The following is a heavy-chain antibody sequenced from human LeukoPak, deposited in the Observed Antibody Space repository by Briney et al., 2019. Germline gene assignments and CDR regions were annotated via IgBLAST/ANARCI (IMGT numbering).Heavy chain of an antibody. CDR2: INPNSGGT. J-gene: IGHJ4*02. CDR3: ARELGGSYSAIDY. D-gene: IGHD1-26*01. Sequence: ASVKVSCKASGYTFTGYYMHWVRQAPGQGLEWMGWINPNSGGTNYAQKFQGRVTMTRDTSISTAYMGLSRLRSDDTAVYYCARELGGSYSAIDYWGQGTLVTVSS. V-gene: IGHV1-2*02. CDR1: GYTFTGYY.